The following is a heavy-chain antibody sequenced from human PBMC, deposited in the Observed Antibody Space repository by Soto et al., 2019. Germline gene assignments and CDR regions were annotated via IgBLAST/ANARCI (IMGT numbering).Heavy chain of an antibody. Sequence: QLQLQESGPGLVKPSETLSLTCTVSGGSISSSSYYWGWIRQPPGKGLEWIGSIYYSGSTYYNPSLKSRVTISVDTSKNQFSLKLSSVTAADTAVYYCARRTRYYDILTGYYSFVYWGQGTLVTVSS. CDR2: IYYSGST. V-gene: IGHV4-39*01. J-gene: IGHJ4*02. D-gene: IGHD3-9*01. CDR1: GGSISSSSYY. CDR3: ARRTRYYDILTGYYSFVY.